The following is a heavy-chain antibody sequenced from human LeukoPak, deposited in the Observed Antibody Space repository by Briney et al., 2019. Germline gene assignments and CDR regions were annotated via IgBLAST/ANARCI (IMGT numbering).Heavy chain of an antibody. V-gene: IGHV1-18*01. CDR3: ARVPYYYDSSGYQQFGMEV. J-gene: IGHJ6*02. D-gene: IGHD3-22*01. CDR2: TSAYNGHT. Sequence: ASVKVSCKASGYTFTSYAMNWVRQAPGQWLEWMGWTSAYNGHTNYAQKLQGRVTMTTDTSTSTAYMELRSLRSDDTAVYYCARVPYYYDSSGYQQFGMEVWGQGTTVTVSS. CDR1: GYTFTSYA.